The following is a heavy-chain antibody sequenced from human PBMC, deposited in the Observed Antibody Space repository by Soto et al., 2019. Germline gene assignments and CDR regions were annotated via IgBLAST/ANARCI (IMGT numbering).Heavy chain of an antibody. D-gene: IGHD2-15*01. J-gene: IGHJ5*02. CDR2: IKHSGST. V-gene: IGHV4-34*01. CDR3: ASHPARMNWFDP. Sequence: SETLSLTCAVYGGSFSGYYWSWIRQPPGKGLEWIGEIKHSGSTNYNPSLKSRVTISVDTSKNQFSLKLSSVTAADTAVYYCASHPARMNWFDPWGQGTLVTVSS. CDR1: GGSFSGYY.